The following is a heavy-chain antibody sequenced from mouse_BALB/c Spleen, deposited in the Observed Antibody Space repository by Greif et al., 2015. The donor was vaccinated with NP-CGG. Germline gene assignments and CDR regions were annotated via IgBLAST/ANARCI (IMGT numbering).Heavy chain of an antibody. CDR1: GFSLTSYG. CDR2: IWSGGST. V-gene: IGHV2-2*02. D-gene: IGHD2-10*02. J-gene: IGHJ3*01. CDR3: ARREYGNYVWFAY. Sequence: VMLVESGPGLVQPSQSLSITCTVSGFSLTSYGVHWVRQSPGKGLEWLGVIWSGGSTDYNAAFISRLSISKDNSKSQVFFKMNSLQANDTAIYYCARREYGNYVWFAYWGQGTLVTVSA.